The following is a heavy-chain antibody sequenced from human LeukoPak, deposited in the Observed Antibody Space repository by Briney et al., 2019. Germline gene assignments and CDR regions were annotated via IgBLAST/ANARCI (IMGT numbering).Heavy chain of an antibody. CDR3: ARGLFFGGSYYRAFDI. CDR2: INHSGST. Sequence: PSETLSLTCAVYVGSFRGYYWSWIRQSPGKGLEWIGEINHSGSTKHNPSLKSRVIISVDTSKNQFSLKLTSVTAADTAKYYCARGLFFGGSYYRAFDIWSQGTMVTVSS. CDR1: VGSFRGYY. V-gene: IGHV4-34*01. J-gene: IGHJ3*02. D-gene: IGHD1-26*01.